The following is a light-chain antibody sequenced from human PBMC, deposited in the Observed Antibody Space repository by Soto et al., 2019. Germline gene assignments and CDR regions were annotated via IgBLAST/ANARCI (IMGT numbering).Light chain of an antibody. V-gene: IGKV3-11*01. CDR1: ESIGNY. CDR2: DAS. CDR3: QWRSDWPPRLT. Sequence: EVVLTQSPATLSLSPGERATLSCRASESIGNYLAWYQQKLGQAPKLLIYDASHRAIAIPGRFSGDGSGTEFTLTISSLEPEDFAVYYCQWRSDWPPRLTFGGGTKVEIK. J-gene: IGKJ4*01.